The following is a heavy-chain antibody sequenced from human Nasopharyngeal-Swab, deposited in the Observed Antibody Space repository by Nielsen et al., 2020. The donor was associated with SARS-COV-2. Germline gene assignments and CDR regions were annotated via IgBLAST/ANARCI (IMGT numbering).Heavy chain of an antibody. D-gene: IGHD6-13*01. CDR2: VSYTGGRT. CDR3: ARTGGLAAAGLDY. CDR1: GFTFSSYA. V-gene: IGHV3-23*01. J-gene: IGHJ4*02. Sequence: GESLKISCATSGFTFSSYAMSWVRQAPGKGLEWVSAVSYTGGRTYYADSVKGRLTISRDNSKNTLYLQMNSLRAEDTAVYYCARTGGLAAAGLDYWGQGTLVTVSS.